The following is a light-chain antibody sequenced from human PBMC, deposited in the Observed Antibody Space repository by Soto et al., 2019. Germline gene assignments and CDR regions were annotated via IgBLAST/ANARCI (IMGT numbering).Light chain of an antibody. Sequence: QSALTQPASVSGSPGQSITISCTGTSSDVGGYNYVSWYQQHPGKAPKLMIYDVNNRPSGVSDRFSGSKSGNTASRTISGLQAEDEADYFCSSYTSSNTLYVLGAGTKLTVL. V-gene: IGLV2-14*01. CDR1: SSDVGGYNY. CDR2: DVN. J-gene: IGLJ1*01. CDR3: SSYTSSNTLYV.